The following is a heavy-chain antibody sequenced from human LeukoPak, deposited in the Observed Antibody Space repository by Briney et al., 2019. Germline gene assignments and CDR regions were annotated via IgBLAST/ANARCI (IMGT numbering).Heavy chain of an antibody. CDR1: GGSTSSYY. V-gene: IGHV4-59*08. CDR3: ARHVSSGWYYFDY. CDR2: IYYSGST. D-gene: IGHD6-19*01. Sequence: SETLSLTCTVSGGSTSSYYWSWIRQPPVKGLEWIGYIYYSGSTNYNPSLKSRVTISVDTSKNQFSLKLSSVTAADTAVYYCARHVSSGWYYFDYWGQGTLVTVSS. J-gene: IGHJ4*02.